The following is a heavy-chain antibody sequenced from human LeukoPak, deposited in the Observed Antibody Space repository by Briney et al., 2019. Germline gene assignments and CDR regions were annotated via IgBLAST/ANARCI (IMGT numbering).Heavy chain of an antibody. D-gene: IGHD4-17*01. J-gene: IGHJ5*02. CDR3: ARDLGDDLTTVTSGNRFDP. Sequence: ASVKVSCKASGGTFSSYAISWVRQAPGQGLEWMGWISAYNGNTNYVQKLQGRVTMTTDTSTSTAYMELRSLRSDDTATYFCARDLGDDLTTVTSGNRFDPWGQGTLVTVSS. CDR2: ISAYNGNT. CDR1: GGTFSSYA. V-gene: IGHV1-18*04.